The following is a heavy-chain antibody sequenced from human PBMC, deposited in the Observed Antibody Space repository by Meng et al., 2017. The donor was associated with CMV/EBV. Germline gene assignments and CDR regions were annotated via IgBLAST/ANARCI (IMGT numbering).Heavy chain of an antibody. D-gene: IGHD2-2*01. J-gene: IGHJ6*02. CDR2: ISSSSSTI. CDR1: GFTFSSYS. Sequence: GESLKISCAASGFTFSSYSMNWVRQAPGKGLEWASYISSSSSTIYYADSVKGRFTISRDNAKNSLYLQMNSLRAEDTAVYYCARDLDAGVVVVPAAIFPYYYYGMDVWGQGTTVTVSS. CDR3: ARDLDAGVVVVPAAIFPYYYYGMDV. V-gene: IGHV3-48*04.